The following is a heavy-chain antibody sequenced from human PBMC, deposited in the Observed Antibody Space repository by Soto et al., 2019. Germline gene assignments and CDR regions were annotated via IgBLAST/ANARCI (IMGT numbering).Heavy chain of an antibody. CDR3: AREHSSGWYGMDV. V-gene: IGHV3-7*01. Sequence: GGSLRLSCAASGFTFSSYWMSWVRQAPGKGLEWVANIKQDGSEKYYVDSVKGRFTISRDNAKNSLYLQMNSLRAEDTAVYYCAREHSSGWYGMDVWGQGTTVTVSS. CDR2: IKQDGSEK. CDR1: GFTFSSYW. D-gene: IGHD6-19*01. J-gene: IGHJ6*02.